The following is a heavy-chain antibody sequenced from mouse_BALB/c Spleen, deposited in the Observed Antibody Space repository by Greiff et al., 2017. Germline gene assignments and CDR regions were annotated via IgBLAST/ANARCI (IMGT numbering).Heavy chain of an antibody. D-gene: IGHD1-1*01. CDR1: GYSITSGYY. J-gene: IGHJ2*01. Sequence: ESGPGLVKPSQSLSLTCSVTGYSITSGYYWNWIRQFPGNKLEWMGYISYDGSNNYNPSLKNRISITRDTSKNQFFLKLNSVTTEDTATYYCARDSYYGSSYDYFDYWGQGTTLTVSS. CDR2: ISYDGSN. V-gene: IGHV3-6*02. CDR3: ARDSYYGSSYDYFDY.